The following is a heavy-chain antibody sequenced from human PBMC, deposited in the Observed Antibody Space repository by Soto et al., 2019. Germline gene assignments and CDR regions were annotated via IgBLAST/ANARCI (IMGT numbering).Heavy chain of an antibody. J-gene: IGHJ4*02. Sequence: GGSLRLSCAASGVTVSSNYMSWVRQAPGKGLEWVSVIYSGGSTYYADSVKGRFTISRDNAKNTLYLQMNSLRAEDTAVYYCARDGHDSVDLDYWGQGTLVTVSS. CDR3: ARDGHDSVDLDY. V-gene: IGHV3-66*01. CDR2: IYSGGST. CDR1: GVTVSSNY. D-gene: IGHD3-3*01.